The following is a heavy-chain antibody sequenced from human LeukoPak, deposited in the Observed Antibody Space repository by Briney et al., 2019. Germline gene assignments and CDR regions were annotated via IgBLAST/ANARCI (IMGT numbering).Heavy chain of an antibody. Sequence: WETLSLTCTVSGGSISNYYWNWIRQSAGRGLEWIGRIYTSGSTNYNPSLKSRVTMSVDTSKNQFSLKLSSVTAADTAVYYCARAVVAATIFDPWGQGTLVTVSS. CDR3: ARAVVAATIFDP. V-gene: IGHV4-4*07. D-gene: IGHD2-15*01. CDR1: GGSISNYY. CDR2: IYTSGST. J-gene: IGHJ5*02.